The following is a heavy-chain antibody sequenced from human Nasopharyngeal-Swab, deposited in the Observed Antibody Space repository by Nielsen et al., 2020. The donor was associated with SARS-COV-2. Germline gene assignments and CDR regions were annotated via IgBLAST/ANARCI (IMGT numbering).Heavy chain of an antibody. J-gene: IGHJ6*02. Sequence: GGSLRLSCAASGFTFSSYDMHWVRQATGKGLEWVSAIGTAGDTYYPGSVKGRFTISRENAKNSLYLQMNSLRAGDTAVYYCARASPYYYGSGSYSQDYYYGMDVWGQGTTVTVSS. CDR2: IGTAGDT. D-gene: IGHD3-10*01. V-gene: IGHV3-13*01. CDR3: ARASPYYYGSGSYSQDYYYGMDV. CDR1: GFTFSSYD.